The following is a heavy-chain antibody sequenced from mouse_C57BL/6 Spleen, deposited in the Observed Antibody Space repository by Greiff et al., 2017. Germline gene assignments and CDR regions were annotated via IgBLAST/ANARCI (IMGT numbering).Heavy chain of an antibody. CDR2: IYPGSGSN. Sequence: VQLQQPGAELVQPGASVKMSCKASGYTFTSYWITWVKQRPGQGLEWIGDIYPGSGSNNYYEQFKSKATLTVNTTSHTAYMQLRSLTSEDLAVYYWASYCDEDWFAYWGQGTLVTVSA. V-gene: IGHV1-55*01. CDR1: GYTFTSYW. J-gene: IGHJ3*01. CDR3: ASYCDEDWFAY.